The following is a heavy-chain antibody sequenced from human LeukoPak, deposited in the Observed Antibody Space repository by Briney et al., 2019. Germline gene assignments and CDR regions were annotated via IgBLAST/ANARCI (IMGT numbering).Heavy chain of an antibody. J-gene: IGHJ4*02. CDR3: AKDPVVYHGGSGWHYFDY. CDR1: GLTFSSYA. D-gene: IGHD6-19*01. CDR2: IGGSGYRT. V-gene: IGHV3-23*01. Sequence: PGGSLRLSCAVSGLTFSSYAMSWVRQAPGRGPEWVSTIGGSGYRTYYADSVKGRFTISRDNSKNTLFLQMNSLRAEDTALYYCAKDPVVYHGGSGWHYFDYWGQGTLVTVSS.